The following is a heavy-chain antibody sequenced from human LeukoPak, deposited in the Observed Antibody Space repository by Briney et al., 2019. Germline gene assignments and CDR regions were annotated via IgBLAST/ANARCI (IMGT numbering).Heavy chain of an antibody. CDR3: ARDPPYYDSSGYYDY. V-gene: IGHV3-21*01. CDR1: GFTFSSYS. Sequence: PGGSLRLSCAASGFTFSSYSMNWVRQAPGKGLEWVSSISRSSSYIYYADSVKGRFTISRDNAKNSLYLQMNSLRAEDTAVYYCARDPPYYDSSGYYDYWGQGTLVTVSS. J-gene: IGHJ4*02. D-gene: IGHD3-22*01. CDR2: ISRSSSYI.